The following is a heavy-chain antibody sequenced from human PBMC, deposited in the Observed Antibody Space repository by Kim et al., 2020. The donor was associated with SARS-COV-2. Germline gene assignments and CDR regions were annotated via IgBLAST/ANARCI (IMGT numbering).Heavy chain of an antibody. J-gene: IGHJ4*02. Sequence: YNPALKSGVTISVDTSKNQFSRKLSSVTAADTAVYYCARQDSSGDNYLDYWGQGTLVTVSS. CDR3: ARQDSSGDNYLDY. D-gene: IGHD6-19*01. V-gene: IGHV4-39*01.